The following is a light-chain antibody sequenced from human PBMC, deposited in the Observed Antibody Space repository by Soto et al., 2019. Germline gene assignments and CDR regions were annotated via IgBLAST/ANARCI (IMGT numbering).Light chain of an antibody. CDR1: QSVGRW. CDR3: QQYQRYPPS. CDR2: KAS. J-gene: IGKJ4*01. V-gene: IGKV1-5*03. Sequence: DIQMTQSPSTLSASVGDRVTITCRASQSVGRWLAWYQQKPGRAPTVLIYKASTLKYGVPPRFSGSGSGTDFSLTISSLQPEDIATYYCQQYQRYPPSFGGGTKLEIK.